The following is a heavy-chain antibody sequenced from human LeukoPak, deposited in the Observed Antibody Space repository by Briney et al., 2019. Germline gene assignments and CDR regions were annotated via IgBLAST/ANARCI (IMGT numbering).Heavy chain of an antibody. CDR2: ISGSGGST. CDR3: AKPNQFDSYVNYYYGMDV. J-gene: IGHJ6*02. V-gene: IGHV3-23*01. Sequence: GGSLRLSCAASGFTFSSYSMTWVRQAPGKGLEWVSAISGSGGSTYYADSVKGRFTISRDNSKNTLYLQMNSLRAEDTAVYYCAKPNQFDSYVNYYYGMDVWGQGTTVPVSS. D-gene: IGHD3-16*01. CDR1: GFTFSSYS.